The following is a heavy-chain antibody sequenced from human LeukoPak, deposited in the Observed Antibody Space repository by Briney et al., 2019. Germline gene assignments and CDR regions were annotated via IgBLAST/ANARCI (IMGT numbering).Heavy chain of an antibody. Sequence: GGSLRLSCAASGFTFSSYTMIWVRQAPGKGLEWVSSISSRRSYYADSVTGRFTISRDNAKNSLYLQMNSLRVEDTAVDYRVREGGGGYSYDYWGQGTLVTVSS. V-gene: IGHV3-21*01. CDR1: GFTFSSYT. J-gene: IGHJ4*02. D-gene: IGHD5-18*01. CDR2: ISSRRS. CDR3: VREGGGGYSYDY.